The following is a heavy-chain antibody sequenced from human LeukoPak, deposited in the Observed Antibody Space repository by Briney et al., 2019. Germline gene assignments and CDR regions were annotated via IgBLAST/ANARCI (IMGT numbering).Heavy chain of an antibody. CDR1: GYSFTSYW. CDR3: ARHPYYYDSSGYYTTPPGFDY. J-gene: IGHJ4*02. D-gene: IGHD3-22*01. Sequence: GEALKICCKGSGYSFTSYWIGWVRQMPGKGLEWMGIIYPGDSDTRYSQSFQGQVTISADKSISTAYLQWSSLKASDSAMYYCARHPYYYDSSGYYTTPPGFDYWGQGTLVTVSS. CDR2: IYPGDSDT. V-gene: IGHV5-51*01.